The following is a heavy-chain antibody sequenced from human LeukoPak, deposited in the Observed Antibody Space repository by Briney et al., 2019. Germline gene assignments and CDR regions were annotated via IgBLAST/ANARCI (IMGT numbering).Heavy chain of an antibody. D-gene: IGHD6-19*01. V-gene: IGHV3-7*01. Sequence: GGSPRLSCVASGFTFSSYWMTWVRQAPGKGLEWLANIKEDGSIQYYLDSVRGRFTISRDNAKTSVYLQLNSLRADDTAVYYCARDVWTGVAVSDYWGQGTLVTVSS. CDR1: GFTFSSYW. CDR2: IKEDGSIQ. CDR3: ARDVWTGVAVSDY. J-gene: IGHJ4*02.